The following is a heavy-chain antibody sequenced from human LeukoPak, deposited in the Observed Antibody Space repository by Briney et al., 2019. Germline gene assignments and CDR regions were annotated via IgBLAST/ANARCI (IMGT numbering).Heavy chain of an antibody. CDR1: GGSISSSSYY. CDR3: ARPLEFGLNWFDP. CDR2: IYYSGST. D-gene: IGHD3-10*01. V-gene: IGHV4-39*01. Sequence: SETLSLTCTVSGGSISSSSYYWGWIRQPPGKGLEWIGSIYYSGSTYYNPSLKSRVTISVDTSKNQFSLKLSSVTAADTAVYYCARPLEFGLNWFDPWGQGTLVTVSS. J-gene: IGHJ5*02.